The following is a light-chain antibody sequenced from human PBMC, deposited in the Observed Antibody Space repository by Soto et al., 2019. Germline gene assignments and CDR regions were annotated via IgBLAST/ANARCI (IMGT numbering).Light chain of an antibody. CDR1: QSVLYSSNNKNY. CDR3: QHSLSRVT. CDR2: WAS. Sequence: DIVMTQSPDSLAVSLGERATINCKSSQSVLYSSNNKNYLAWFQQKPAQPPKLLIYWASTRESGVPDRFSGSGSGTDFTLTISSLQAEDVAVYDCQHSLSRVTFGGVTKVDIK. V-gene: IGKV4-1*01. J-gene: IGKJ4*01.